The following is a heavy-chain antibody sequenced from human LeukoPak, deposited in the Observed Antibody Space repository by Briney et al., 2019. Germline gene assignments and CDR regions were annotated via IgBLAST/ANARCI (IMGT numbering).Heavy chain of an antibody. CDR3: ARGRSSYGMDV. CDR1: GGSFSGYY. CDR2: INHSGST. Sequence: PSETLSLTCAVYGGSFSGYYWSWIRQPPGKGLEWIGEINHSGSTNYNPSLKSRVSISVDTSKNQFSLKLRSVTAADTAVYYCARGRSSYGMDVWGKGTTVTVSS. J-gene: IGHJ6*04. V-gene: IGHV4-34*01.